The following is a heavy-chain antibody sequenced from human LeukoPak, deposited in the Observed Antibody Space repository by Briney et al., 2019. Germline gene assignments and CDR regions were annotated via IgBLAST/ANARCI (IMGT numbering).Heavy chain of an antibody. V-gene: IGHV3-23*01. CDR2: ITSAGGGA. CDR1: GFTFSNSA. D-gene: IGHD3-22*01. Sequence: PGGSLRLSCAASGFTFSNSAMSWVRQAPGKGLEWVSSITSAGGGAYYPDSVKGRFTISRDNSKNTLYLQMNSLRAEDTAVYYCVRDRAMVVVLTEYYFDYWGQGTLVTVSS. CDR3: VRDRAMVVVLTEYYFDY. J-gene: IGHJ4*02.